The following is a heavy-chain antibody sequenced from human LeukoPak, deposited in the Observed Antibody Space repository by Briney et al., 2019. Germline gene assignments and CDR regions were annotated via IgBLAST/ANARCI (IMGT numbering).Heavy chain of an antibody. CDR2: SSSDGKNN. J-gene: IGHJ4*02. Sequence: HPGGSLRLSCVASGFNFRTFAISWVRQAPGKGLEWVAGSSSDGKNNFYVDSAKGRFTVSRDYSKNTLYLQMNNLRTEDTAVYFCAKDYLGSSRSLDSWGRGTLVTVSS. D-gene: IGHD2-2*01. CDR3: AKDYLGSSRSLDS. CDR1: GFNFRTFA. V-gene: IGHV3-30*18.